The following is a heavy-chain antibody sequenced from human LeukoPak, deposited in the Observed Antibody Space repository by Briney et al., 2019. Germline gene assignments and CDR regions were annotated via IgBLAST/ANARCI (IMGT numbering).Heavy chain of an antibody. J-gene: IGHJ4*02. CDR2: INPNSGGT. D-gene: IGHD3-10*01. CDR1: GYTFTGYY. CDR3: ARVGSGSYWDYFDY. Sequence: ASVTVSCKASGYTFTGYYMHWVRQAPGQGLEWMGWINPNSGGTNYAQKFQGWVTMTRDTSISTAYMELSRLRSDDTAVYYCARVGSGSYWDYFDYWGQGTLVTVSS. V-gene: IGHV1-2*04.